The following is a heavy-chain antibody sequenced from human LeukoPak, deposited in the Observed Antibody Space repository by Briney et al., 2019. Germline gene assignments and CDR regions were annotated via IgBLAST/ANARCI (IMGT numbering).Heavy chain of an antibody. CDR2: VSDSGRST. J-gene: IGHJ6*02. CDR3: SNLIDSSRKYGLDV. V-gene: IGHV3-23*01. Sequence: GGSLRHSCAASRFTLNTYAMNWVRQAPGKGREWVSGVSDSGRSTYYADSVEGRSTISRDNSKNTLYLQINSLRAEDAAVYYCSNLIDSSRKYGLDVWGQGTTVTVSS. D-gene: IGHD3-22*01. CDR1: RFTLNTYA.